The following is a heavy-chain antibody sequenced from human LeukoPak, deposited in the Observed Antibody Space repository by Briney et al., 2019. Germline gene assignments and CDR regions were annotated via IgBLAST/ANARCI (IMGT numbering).Heavy chain of an antibody. V-gene: IGHV3-30*02. CDR3: AKDHSSHYYYHFDH. CDR2: IRCDGRNT. Sequence: GGSLRLSCAAPGFGFSSYGMHRVRQAPGKGLERGAFIRCDGRNTYYAASVKGRFTISRDNSKNTLYLQMNSLRVEDTAIYYCAKDHSSHYYYHFDHWGQGTLVTVSS. D-gene: IGHD3-22*01. CDR1: GFGFSSYG. J-gene: IGHJ4*02.